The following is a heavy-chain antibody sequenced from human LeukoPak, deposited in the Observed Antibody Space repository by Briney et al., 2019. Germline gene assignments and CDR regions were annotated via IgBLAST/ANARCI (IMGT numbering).Heavy chain of an antibody. V-gene: IGHV4-34*01. J-gene: IGHJ5*02. D-gene: IGHD5-24*01. CDR1: GGSFSGYY. Sequence: SETLSLTCAVYGGSFSGYYWSWIRQPPGKGLEWIGEINHSGSTNYNPSLKSRVTISVDTSKNQFSLKLSSVTAADTAVYYCAREARWLQFNWFDPWGQGTLVTVSS. CDR3: AREARWLQFNWFDP. CDR2: INHSGST.